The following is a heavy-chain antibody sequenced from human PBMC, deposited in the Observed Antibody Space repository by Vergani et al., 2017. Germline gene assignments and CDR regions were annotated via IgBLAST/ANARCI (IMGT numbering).Heavy chain of an antibody. D-gene: IGHD3-3*01. CDR2: IIPIFGTA. Sequence: QVQLVQSGAEVKKPGSSVKVSCKASGGTFSSYAISWVRPAPGQGLEWMGGIIPIFGTANYAQTFQGRVPITADESTSTAYLELGILRSEDTAVYYCAGSEYEFWSGYYTGSGPYYFDYWGQGTLVTVSS. CDR3: AGSEYEFWSGYYTGSGPYYFDY. CDR1: GGTFSSYA. J-gene: IGHJ4*02. V-gene: IGHV1-69*01.